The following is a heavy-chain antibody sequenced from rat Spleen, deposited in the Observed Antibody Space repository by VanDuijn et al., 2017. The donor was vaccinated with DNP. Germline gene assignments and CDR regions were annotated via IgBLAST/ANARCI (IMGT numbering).Heavy chain of an antibody. J-gene: IGHJ2*01. CDR2: ISTSGGST. V-gene: IGHV5-25*01. D-gene: IGHD1-2*01. CDR1: GFTFSNYD. Sequence: EVQLVESGGGLVQPGRSLKLSCAASGFTFSNYDMAWVRQAPTKGLEWVASISTSGGSTYYRDSVKGRFTVSRDNAKSTLYLQMDSLRSEDTATYYCASWAPIAPLSTSNYWGQGVMVTVSS. CDR3: ASWAPIAPLSTSNY.